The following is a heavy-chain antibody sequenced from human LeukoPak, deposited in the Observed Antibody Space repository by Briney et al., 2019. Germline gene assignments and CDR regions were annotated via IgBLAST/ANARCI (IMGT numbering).Heavy chain of an antibody. D-gene: IGHD3-16*02. V-gene: IGHV3-23*01. CDR1: GFTFSSYA. CDR2: ISGSGGST. J-gene: IGHJ6*03. Sequence: PGGSPRLSCAASGFTFSSYAMSWVRQAPGEGREWVSAISGSGGSTYYADSVKSRVTISRDNSKNTLPLTINSLRAEDKAVYYCAKIARHIDYVWGSYRSNNNTEAWGKGTTVTASS. CDR3: AKIARHIDYVWGSYRSNNNTEA.